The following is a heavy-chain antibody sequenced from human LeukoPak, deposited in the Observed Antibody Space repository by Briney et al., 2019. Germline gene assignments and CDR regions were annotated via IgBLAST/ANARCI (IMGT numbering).Heavy chain of an antibody. Sequence: GASVKVSCKASGYTFTSYGISWVRQAPGQGLEWMGWISAYNGNTNYAQKLRGRVTMTTDTSTSTAYMELRSLRSDDTAVYYCARERDYRWFRELLSSPDVWGQGTTVTVSS. V-gene: IGHV1-18*01. J-gene: IGHJ6*02. CDR2: ISAYNGNT. D-gene: IGHD3-10*01. CDR1: GYTFTSYG. CDR3: ARERDYRWFRELLSSPDV.